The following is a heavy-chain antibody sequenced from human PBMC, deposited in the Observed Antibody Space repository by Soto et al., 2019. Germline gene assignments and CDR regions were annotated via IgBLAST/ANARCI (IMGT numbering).Heavy chain of an antibody. V-gene: IGHV1-3*01. CDR3: ASPDIAARPDFAFDI. Sequence: QVQLVQSGAEVKKPGASVKVSCKASGYTFTSYAMHWVRQAPGQRLEWMGWINAGNGNTKYSQKFQGRVTITRDTSASTAYMELSSLRSEDTAVYYCASPDIAARPDFAFDIWGQGTMVTVSS. CDR2: INAGNGNT. D-gene: IGHD6-6*01. CDR1: GYTFTSYA. J-gene: IGHJ3*02.